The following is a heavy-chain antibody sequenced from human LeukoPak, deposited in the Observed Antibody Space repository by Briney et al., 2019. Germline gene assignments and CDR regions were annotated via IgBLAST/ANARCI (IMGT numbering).Heavy chain of an antibody. CDR3: ARRRDFIDY. D-gene: IGHD3/OR15-3a*01. Sequence: GFLRLSCAASGFTLSDYYMSWIRQAPGKGLEWVSCSSSSGSTMYYADSVKGRFAISRDNAKNSLYLQMNSLRAEDTAVYCCARRRDFIDYWGQGTLVTVSS. V-gene: IGHV3-11*01. J-gene: IGHJ4*02. CDR1: GFTLSDYY. CDR2: SSSSGSTM.